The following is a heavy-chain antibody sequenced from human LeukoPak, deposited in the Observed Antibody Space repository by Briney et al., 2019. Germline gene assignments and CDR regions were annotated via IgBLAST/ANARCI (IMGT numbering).Heavy chain of an antibody. J-gene: IGHJ5*02. CDR2: INPSGGST. V-gene: IGHV1-46*01. D-gene: IGHD1-26*01. CDR3: AAIVGATRWFDP. Sequence: ASVKVSCTASGYTFTSYYMHWVRQAPGQGLKWMGIINPSGGSTSYAQKFQGRVTMTRDTSTSTVYMELSSLRSEDTAVYYCAAIVGATRWFDPWGQGTLVTVSS. CDR1: GYTFTSYY.